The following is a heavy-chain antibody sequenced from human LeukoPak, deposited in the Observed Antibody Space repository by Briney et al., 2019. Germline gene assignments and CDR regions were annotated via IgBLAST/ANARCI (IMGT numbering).Heavy chain of an antibody. CDR1: GGSFSGYY. D-gene: IGHD6-13*01. Sequence: PSETLSLTCAVYGGSFSGYYWSWIRQPPGKGLEWIGEINHSGSTNYNPSLKSRVTISVDTSKNQFSLKLSSVTAADTAVYYCARDRRGSWYGGGDAFDIWGQGTMVTVSS. CDR3: ARDRRGSWYGGGDAFDI. J-gene: IGHJ3*02. CDR2: INHSGST. V-gene: IGHV4-34*01.